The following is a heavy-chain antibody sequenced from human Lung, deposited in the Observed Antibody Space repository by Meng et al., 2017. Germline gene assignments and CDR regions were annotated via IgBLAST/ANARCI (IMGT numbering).Heavy chain of an antibody. J-gene: IGHJ4*02. CDR2: ISSDGNNK. CDR1: AFSLGSST. Sequence: QGRWGGSGGGGVQPGRSLRVSWVVSAFSLGSSTMHWVRQAPGKGLEWVALISSDGNNKQYADSVTGRFTISRDNSKNTVYLEMNSLRVEDTAVFYCTTAGHSRGWYLGPFDYWGQGSLVTVSS. D-gene: IGHD6-19*01. V-gene: IGHV3-30*01. CDR3: TTAGHSRGWYLGPFDY.